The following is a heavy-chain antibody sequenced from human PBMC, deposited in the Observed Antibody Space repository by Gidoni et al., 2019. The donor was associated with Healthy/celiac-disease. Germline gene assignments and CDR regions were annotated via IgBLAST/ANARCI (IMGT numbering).Heavy chain of an antibody. J-gene: IGHJ4*02. D-gene: IGHD3-3*01. CDR1: GRSISSFY. CDR3: ARQIFSGQNDFNY. CDR2: IYYTGST. Sequence: QVQLPESGPGLVKPSETLSLACTVSGRSISSFYWSWIRQPPGKGLEWIGYIYYTGSTNYNPSRKSRLTISVDTSKNQFSLKLSSVTAADTAVYYCARQIFSGQNDFNYWGQGTLVTVSS. V-gene: IGHV4-59*08.